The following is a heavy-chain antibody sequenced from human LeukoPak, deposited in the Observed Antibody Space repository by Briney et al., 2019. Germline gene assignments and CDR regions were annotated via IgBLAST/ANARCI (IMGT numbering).Heavy chain of an antibody. D-gene: IGHD6-19*01. CDR2: ISAYNGNT. CDR3: ARDHIAVAGENFDY. V-gene: IGHV1-18*04. Sequence: ASVRVSSKASGYTFTSYGISWVRQAPGQGLEWMGWISAYNGNTNYAQKLQGRVTMTTDTSTSTAYMELRSLRSDDTAVYYCARDHIAVAGENFDYWGQGTLVTVSS. CDR1: GYTFTSYG. J-gene: IGHJ4*02.